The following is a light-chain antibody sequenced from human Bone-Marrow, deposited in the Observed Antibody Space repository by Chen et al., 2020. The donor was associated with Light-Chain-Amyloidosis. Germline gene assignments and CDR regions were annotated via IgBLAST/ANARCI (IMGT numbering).Light chain of an antibody. CDR3: QSYQGSSQGV. J-gene: IGLJ3*02. CDR1: SGSIATNY. V-gene: IGLV6-57*01. CDR2: EDD. Sequence: NCMLTQPHSVSESPGKTVIISCTRSSGSIATNYVQWYQPRTGSSPTTVIYEDDQRPSGVPDRFDCSIDRSSNAASLTSSGLKTEDEADYYCQSYQGSSQGVFGGGTKLTVL.